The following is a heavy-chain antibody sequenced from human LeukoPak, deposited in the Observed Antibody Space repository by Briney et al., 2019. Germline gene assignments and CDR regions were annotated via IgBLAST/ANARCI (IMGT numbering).Heavy chain of an antibody. Sequence: PSQTLSLTCTVSGGSVSSGDYYWSWIRQPPGKGLEWIGDIYYSGSTYYNPSLKSRVTISADTSKNQFSLKLSSVTAADTAVNYCARGSRITMVRGEYYFDYWGQGTLVTVSS. V-gene: IGHV4-30-4*01. CDR3: ARGSRITMVRGEYYFDY. CDR2: IYYSGST. J-gene: IGHJ4*02. CDR1: GGSVSSGDYY. D-gene: IGHD3-10*01.